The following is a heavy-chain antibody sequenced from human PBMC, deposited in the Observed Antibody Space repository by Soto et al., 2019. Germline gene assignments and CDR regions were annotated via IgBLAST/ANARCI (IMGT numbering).Heavy chain of an antibody. CDR2: INSDGRST. CDR1: GFTFSSYW. Sequence: GGSLRLSCAASGFTFSSYWMHWVRQAPGKGLVWVSRINSDGRSTSYADSVKGRFTISRDNAKNTLYLQMNSLRADDTAVYYCARGPRNYYYDSSGYLGFDPWGQGTLVTVSS. J-gene: IGHJ5*02. V-gene: IGHV3-74*01. CDR3: ARGPRNYYYDSSGYLGFDP. D-gene: IGHD3-22*01.